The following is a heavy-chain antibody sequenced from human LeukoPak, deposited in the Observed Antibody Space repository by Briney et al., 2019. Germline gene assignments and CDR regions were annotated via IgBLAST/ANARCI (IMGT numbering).Heavy chain of an antibody. CDR2: IWYDGSNK. D-gene: IGHD1-20*01. CDR1: GFAFSSYG. CDR3: AKEGYVTGTHFDY. J-gene: IGHJ4*02. V-gene: IGHV3-33*06. Sequence: GRSLRLSCAASGFAFSSYGMHWVRQAPGKGLEWVAVIWYDGSNKYYADSVKGRFTISRDNSKNTLYLQMNSLRAEDTAVYYCAKEGYVTGTHFDYWGQGTLVTVSS.